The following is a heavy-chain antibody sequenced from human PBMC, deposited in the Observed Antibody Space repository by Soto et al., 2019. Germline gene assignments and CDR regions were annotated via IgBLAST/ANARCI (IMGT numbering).Heavy chain of an antibody. CDR3: ARGRSRTVTTGSWFDP. CDR1: GGSISSGGYS. D-gene: IGHD4-4*01. J-gene: IGHJ5*02. CDR2: IYHSGST. Sequence: VQLVESGSGLVKPSQTLSLTCAVSGGSISSGGYSWSWIRQPPGKGLEWIGYIYHSGSTYYNPSLKSRVTISVDRSKNQFSLKLSSVTAADTAVYYCARGRSRTVTTGSWFDPWGQGTLVTVSS. V-gene: IGHV4-30-2*01.